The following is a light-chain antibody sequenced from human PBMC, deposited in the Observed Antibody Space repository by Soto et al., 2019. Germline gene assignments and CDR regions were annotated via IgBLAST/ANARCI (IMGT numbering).Light chain of an antibody. CDR1: QSVSNN. CDR2: GAS. Sequence: EIVMTQSPATLSVSPGERATLSCRASQSVSNNLACYQQKPGQAPSLLIYGASARATGITARFSGSGSGTDFTLTISSLQSEDFAVYYCQHYNNWPPWTFGQGTKVDIK. J-gene: IGKJ1*01. CDR3: QHYNNWPPWT. V-gene: IGKV3D-15*01.